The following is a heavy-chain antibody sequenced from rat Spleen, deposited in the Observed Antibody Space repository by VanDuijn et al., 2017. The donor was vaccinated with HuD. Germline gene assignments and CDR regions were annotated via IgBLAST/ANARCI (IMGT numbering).Heavy chain of an antibody. Sequence: EVQLVESDGDLVQPGRSLKLSCAASGFTFSDYYMAWVRQTPTKGLEWVASINTGGGNTYYRGSVKGRFTISRDNAKSTLYLQMDSLRSEDTATYYCARHWGYWGQGVMVTVSS. J-gene: IGHJ2*01. CDR3: ARHWGY. V-gene: IGHV5-25*01. D-gene: IGHD4-6*01. CDR2: INTGGGNT. CDR1: GFTFSDYY.